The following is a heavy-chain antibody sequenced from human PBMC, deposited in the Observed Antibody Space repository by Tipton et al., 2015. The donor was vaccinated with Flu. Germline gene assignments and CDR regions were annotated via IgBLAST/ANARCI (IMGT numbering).Heavy chain of an antibody. CDR2: MNQDGSEK. Sequence: QLVQSGGGLVQPGGSLRLSCAASGFSFTRYWMSWVRQAPGKGLEWVASMNQDGSEKYHVDSVRGRFTISRDNAKNSLFLQMNSLRADDTAVHYCAKIQGDYYYYQMDVWGQGTTVTVSS. CDR3: AKIQGDYYYYQMDV. V-gene: IGHV3-7*01. D-gene: IGHD3-16*01. CDR1: GFSFTRYW. J-gene: IGHJ6*02.